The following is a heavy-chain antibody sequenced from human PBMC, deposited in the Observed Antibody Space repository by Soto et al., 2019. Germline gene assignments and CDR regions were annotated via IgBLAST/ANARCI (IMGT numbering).Heavy chain of an antibody. CDR2: IYYSGST. CDR1: GGSISSYY. V-gene: IGHV4-59*08. CDR3: ARLGLPYYFDX. J-gene: IGHJ4*02. Sequence: PSETLSLTCTVSGGSISSYYWSWIRQPPGKGLEWIGYIYYSGSTNYNPSLKSRVTISVDTSKNQFSLKLSSVTAADTAVYYCARLGLPYYFDXWGQGTLVTVSS.